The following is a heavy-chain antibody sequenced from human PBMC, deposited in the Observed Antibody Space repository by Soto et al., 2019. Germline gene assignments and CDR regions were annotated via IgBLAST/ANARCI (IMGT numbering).Heavy chain of an antibody. J-gene: IGHJ5*01. CDR2: MFDRGAT. D-gene: IGHD3-9*01. CDR3: ARGRTLTGSDLSRRDFLDS. CDR1: GISISGFDYY. V-gene: IGHV4-30-4*01. Sequence: QVHLQESGPGLVKPSQTLSLTCTVSGISISGFDYYCYWIRQPPGKGLEWIGHMFDRGATYYNPSLKTRPTISVDMSKNQVSLKLPSVTAADTGVYFCARGRTLTGSDLSRRDFLDSWGQGTLVTVSS.